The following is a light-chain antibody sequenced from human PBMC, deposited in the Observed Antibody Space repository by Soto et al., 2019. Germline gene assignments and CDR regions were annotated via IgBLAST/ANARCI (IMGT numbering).Light chain of an antibody. CDR2: RDN. V-gene: IGLV1-47*01. CDR3: AAWDDSLKV. J-gene: IGLJ1*01. CDR1: SSNIGSNF. Sequence: QLVLTQPPSASGTPGQRVTISCSGTSSNIGSNFVSWYQQFPGTAPKVLIYRDNQRPSGVPDRFSGSKSGTSASLAISGLRSEDEADYYCAAWDDSLKVFGTGTKLTVL.